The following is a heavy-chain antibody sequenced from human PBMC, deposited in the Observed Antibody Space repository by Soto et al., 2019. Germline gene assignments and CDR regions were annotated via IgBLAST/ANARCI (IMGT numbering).Heavy chain of an antibody. D-gene: IGHD6-6*01. J-gene: IGHJ4*02. CDR1: GFTFNRYS. CDR3: ARDEGGSSPQVHRDRTVADY. CDR2: ISSSSSYI. V-gene: IGHV3-21*01. Sequence: PGGSLRLSCAASGFTFNRYSMTWVRQAPGKGLEWVSSISSSSSYIYYADSVKGRFTLSRDNAKNSLYLQMNSLRAEDTAVYYCARDEGGSSPQVHRDRTVADYWGTRTMVTV.